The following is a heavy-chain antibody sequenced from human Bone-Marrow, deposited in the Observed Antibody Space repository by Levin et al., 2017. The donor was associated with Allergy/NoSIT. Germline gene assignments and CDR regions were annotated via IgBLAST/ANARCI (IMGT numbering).Heavy chain of an antibody. Sequence: GASVKVSCKASGYTFTSYAMHWVRQAPGQRLEWMGWINAGNGNTKYSQKFQGRVTITRDTSASTAYMELSSLRSEDTAVYYCARASDPSQYYDFWSGYYTDYAFDIWGQGTMVTVSS. J-gene: IGHJ3*02. CDR3: ARASDPSQYYDFWSGYYTDYAFDI. CDR1: GYTFTSYA. D-gene: IGHD3-3*01. V-gene: IGHV1-3*01. CDR2: INAGNGNT.